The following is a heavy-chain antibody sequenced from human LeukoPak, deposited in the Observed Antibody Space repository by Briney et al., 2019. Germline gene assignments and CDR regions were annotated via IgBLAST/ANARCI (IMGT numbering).Heavy chain of an antibody. D-gene: IGHD6-19*01. Sequence: SQTLSLTCAISGDSVSSNSAAWNWIRQSPSRGLEWLGRTYYRSKWYNDYAVSVKSRITINPDTSKNQFSLQLNSVTPEGTAVYYCARVGIAVDGPFYYYYGMDVWGQGTTVTVSS. CDR3: ARVGIAVDGPFYYYYGMDV. CDR2: TYYRSKWYN. CDR1: GDSVSSNSAA. J-gene: IGHJ6*02. V-gene: IGHV6-1*01.